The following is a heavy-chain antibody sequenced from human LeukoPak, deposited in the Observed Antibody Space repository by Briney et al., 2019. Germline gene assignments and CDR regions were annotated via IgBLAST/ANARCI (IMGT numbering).Heavy chain of an antibody. J-gene: IGHJ4*02. Sequence: PGGSLRLSCAASGFIFSGHYMDWVRQAPGKGLEWVSAISGSGGSTYYADSVKGRFTISRDNSKNTLYLQMNSLRAEDTAVYYCASPEPAYYYDSSGLPSGYWGQGTLVTVSS. CDR2: ISGSGGST. CDR1: GFIFSGHY. CDR3: ASPEPAYYYDSSGLPSGY. V-gene: IGHV3-23*01. D-gene: IGHD3-22*01.